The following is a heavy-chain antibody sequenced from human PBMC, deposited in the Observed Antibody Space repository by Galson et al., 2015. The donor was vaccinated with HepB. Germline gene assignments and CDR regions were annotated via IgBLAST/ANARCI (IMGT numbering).Heavy chain of an antibody. Sequence: SVKVSCKASGGTFSSYAISWVRQAPGQGLEWMGRIIPILGIANYAQKFQGRVTITADKSTSTAYMELSSLRSEDTAVYYCARDRGLRQTIDAFDIWGQGTMVTVSS. V-gene: IGHV1-69*04. CDR1: GGTFSSYA. D-gene: IGHD5-12*01. J-gene: IGHJ3*02. CDR2: IIPILGIA. CDR3: ARDRGLRQTIDAFDI.